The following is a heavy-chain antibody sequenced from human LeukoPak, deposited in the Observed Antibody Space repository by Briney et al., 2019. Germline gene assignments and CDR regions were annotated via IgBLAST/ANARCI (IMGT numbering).Heavy chain of an antibody. CDR1: GYTLTELS. Sequence: ASVTVSFKGSGYTLTELSMHWVGQAPGKGVEWMGGFDPEDGETIYAQKFQGRVTMTEDTSTDTAYMELSSLRSEDTAVYYCATGDGRARYFDYWGQGTLVTVSS. CDR3: ATGDGRARYFDY. CDR2: FDPEDGET. J-gene: IGHJ4*02. D-gene: IGHD5-24*01. V-gene: IGHV1-24*01.